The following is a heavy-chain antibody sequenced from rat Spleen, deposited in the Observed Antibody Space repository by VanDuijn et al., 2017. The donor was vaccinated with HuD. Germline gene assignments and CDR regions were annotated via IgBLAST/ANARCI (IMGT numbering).Heavy chain of an antibody. CDR1: GFSLISNS. J-gene: IGHJ2*01. CDR2: IWGDGST. V-gene: IGHV2-1*01. D-gene: IGHD1-6*01. CDR3: ARFKYTTDYYFDH. Sequence: QVQLKESGPGLVQPSQTLSLTCTVSGFSLISNSVHWVRQPPGKGLEWMGGIWGDGSTHYNSALKSRLSISRDTSKSQVFLKMNSLQTDDTAIYFCARFKYTTDYYFDHWGQGVMVTVSS.